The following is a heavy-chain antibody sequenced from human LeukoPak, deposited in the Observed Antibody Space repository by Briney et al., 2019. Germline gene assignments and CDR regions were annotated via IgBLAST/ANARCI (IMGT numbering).Heavy chain of an antibody. Sequence: PSETLSLTCTVSGDSISSYHWSWIRQPPGKGLEWIAYFHYSGSATYNPSLKSRVTTSVDTSKNQFSLKLRSVSAADTAVYYCARGTVTTGYFDYWGQGILVTVSS. CDR3: ARGTVTTGYFDY. J-gene: IGHJ4*02. V-gene: IGHV4-59*01. D-gene: IGHD4-17*01. CDR1: GDSISSYH. CDR2: FHYSGSA.